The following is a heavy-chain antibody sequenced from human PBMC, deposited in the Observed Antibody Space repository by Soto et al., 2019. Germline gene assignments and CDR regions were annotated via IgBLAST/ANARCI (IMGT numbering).Heavy chain of an antibody. Sequence: PETLSLTCAVSGGSISRSNWWRWGRQPPGKGLEWIGEIYHSGSTNYNPSLKSRVTISVDKSKNQFSLKLSSVAAADTAVYYCARVAVAGTRFDYWGQGTLVTVSS. V-gene: IGHV4-4*03. CDR1: GGSISRSNW. J-gene: IGHJ4*02. CDR3: ARVAVAGTRFDY. D-gene: IGHD6-19*01. CDR2: IYHSGST.